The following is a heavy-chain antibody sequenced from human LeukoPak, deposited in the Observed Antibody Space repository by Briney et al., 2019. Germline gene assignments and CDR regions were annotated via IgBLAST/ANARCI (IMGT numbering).Heavy chain of an antibody. J-gene: IGHJ4*02. V-gene: IGHV4-61*02. Sequence: PSETLSLTWTVSGGSISSGSNDGRWIRQPAGKGLEWVARIHTSASTTYNPSLKSRVTISVDTSKNPFSLKLSSVTAADTAVYYCARSLGYYYDSSGQYFDYWGQGTLVTVSS. CDR2: IHTSAST. CDR1: GGSISSGSND. CDR3: ARSLGYYYDSSGQYFDY. D-gene: IGHD3-22*01.